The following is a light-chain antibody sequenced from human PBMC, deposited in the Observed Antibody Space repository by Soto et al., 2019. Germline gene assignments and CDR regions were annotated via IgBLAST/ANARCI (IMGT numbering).Light chain of an antibody. V-gene: IGKV4-1*01. Sequence: DIVMTQSPDSLAVSLGERATINCKSSQSVLYSSNNKNYLAWYQQKPGQPPKLLIYWASTRESGVPDRFSGSGSGTDFTLTISRLEPEDFAVYFCQLAGTFGPGAKVEVK. J-gene: IGKJ3*01. CDR3: QLAGT. CDR2: WAS. CDR1: QSVLYSSNNKNY.